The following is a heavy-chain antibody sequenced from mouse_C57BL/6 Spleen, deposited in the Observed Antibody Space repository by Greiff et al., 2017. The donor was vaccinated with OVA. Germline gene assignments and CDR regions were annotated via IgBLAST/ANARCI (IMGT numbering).Heavy chain of an antibody. CDR3: AREGLGVCDY. D-gene: IGHD2-4*01. CDR2: INPSTGGT. V-gene: IGHV1-42*01. Sequence: VQLQQSGPELVKPGASVKISCKASGYSFTGYYMNWVKQSPEKSLEWIGEINPSTGGTTYNQKFKAKATLTVDKSSSTAYMQRKSLTSEDSAVYYGAREGLGVCDYWGQGTTLTVSS. J-gene: IGHJ2*01. CDR1: GYSFTGYY.